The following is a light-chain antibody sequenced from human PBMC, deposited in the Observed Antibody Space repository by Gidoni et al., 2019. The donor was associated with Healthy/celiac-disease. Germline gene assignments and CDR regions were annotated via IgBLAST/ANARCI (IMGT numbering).Light chain of an antibody. CDR1: SSNIGAGYD. CDR2: GNS. Sequence: QSVLTQTPSVSGAPGQRVTISCTGSSSNIGAGYDVHWYQQLPGTAPKLLISGNSHRPSGVPDRFSGSHSGTSASLAITVLQAEDEADYYCQSYDSSLSGPVFGGGTKLTVL. CDR3: QSYDSSLSGPV. J-gene: IGLJ2*01. V-gene: IGLV1-40*01.